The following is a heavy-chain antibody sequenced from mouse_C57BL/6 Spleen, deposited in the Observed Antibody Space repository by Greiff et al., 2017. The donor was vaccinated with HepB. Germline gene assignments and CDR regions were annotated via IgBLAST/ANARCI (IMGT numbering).Heavy chain of an antibody. Sequence: EVKVEESGEGLVKPGGSLKLSCAASGFTFSSYAMSWVRQTPEKRLEWVAYISSGGDYIYYADPVKGRFTMSRDNARNTLYLQMSSLKSEDTGMYYCTRDIIRYARDYWGQGTSVTVAS. J-gene: IGHJ4*01. D-gene: IGHD1-1*01. CDR3: TRDIIRYARDY. CDR1: GFTFSSYA. V-gene: IGHV5-9-1*02. CDR2: ISSGGDYI.